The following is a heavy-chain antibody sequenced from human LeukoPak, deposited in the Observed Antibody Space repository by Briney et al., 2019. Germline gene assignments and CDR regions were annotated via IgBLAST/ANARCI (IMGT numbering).Heavy chain of an antibody. CDR1: GFTVSSNY. J-gene: IGHJ4*02. CDR3: AKDLYPRDFWSGYFDY. CDR2: ISASGSAT. V-gene: IGHV3-23*01. Sequence: PGGSLRLSCAASGFTVSSNYMSWVRQAPGKGLEWVAAISASGSATSYADSVRGRFTISRDNSKSTTYLQMNSLRAEDTAVFYCAKDLYPRDFWSGYFDYWGQGIPVTVSS. D-gene: IGHD3-3*01.